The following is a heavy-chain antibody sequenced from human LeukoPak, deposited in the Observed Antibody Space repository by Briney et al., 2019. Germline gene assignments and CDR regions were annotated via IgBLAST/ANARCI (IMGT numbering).Heavy chain of an antibody. V-gene: IGHV4-59*01. CDR3: ARVGPRSSSWQYYYGMDV. CDR2: IYYSGST. D-gene: IGHD6-13*01. CDR1: GGSISSYY. Sequence: SETLSHTCTVSGGSISSYYWSWIRQPPGKGLEWIGYIYYSGSTNYNPSLKSRVTISVDTSKNQFSLKLSSVTAADTAVYYCARVGPRSSSWQYYYGMDVWGQGTTVTVSS. J-gene: IGHJ6*02.